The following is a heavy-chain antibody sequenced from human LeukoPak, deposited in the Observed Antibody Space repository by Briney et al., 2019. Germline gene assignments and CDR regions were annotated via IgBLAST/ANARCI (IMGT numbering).Heavy chain of an antibody. CDR2: IYYSGST. J-gene: IGHJ4*02. D-gene: IGHD6-13*01. V-gene: IGHV4-39*01. Sequence: SETLSLTCTVSGGSISSSSYYWGWIRQPPGKGLEWIGSIYYSGSTYYNPSLKSRVTISVDTSKNQFSLKLSSVTAADTAVYYCARIAAAGTFDYWGQGTQVTVSS. CDR1: GGSISSSSYY. CDR3: ARIAAAGTFDY.